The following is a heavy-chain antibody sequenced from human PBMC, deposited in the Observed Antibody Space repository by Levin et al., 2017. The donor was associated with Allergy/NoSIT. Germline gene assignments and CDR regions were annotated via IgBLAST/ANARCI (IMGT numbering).Heavy chain of an antibody. CDR2: ISGYNGNT. V-gene: IGHV1-18*01. D-gene: IGHD6-6*01. J-gene: IGHJ4*02. CDR1: GYTFTNFG. Sequence: PKASVKVSCKASGYTFTNFGIIWVRQAPGQGLEWMGWISGYNGNTNYAQKFQGRVTMTTDTFTSTVYMELRSLRSDDTAFYFCARAGLSPAALAFEFWGQGTLVTVSS. CDR3: ARAGLSPAALAFEF.